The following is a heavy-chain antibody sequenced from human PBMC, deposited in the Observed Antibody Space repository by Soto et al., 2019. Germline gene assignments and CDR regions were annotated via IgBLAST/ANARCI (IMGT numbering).Heavy chain of an antibody. CDR1: GGSISSYY. CDR2: IYYSGST. J-gene: IGHJ4*02. Sequence: SDTLSLTCTVSGGSISSYYGSWIRQPPGKGLEWIGYIYYSGSTNYNPPLKSRVTISVDTSKNQLSLNRKSVTAADTAVYYCARGPTILHYYGSGPAGYFAYWGQGTLVPVSS. CDR3: ARGPTILHYYGSGPAGYFAY. V-gene: IGHV4-59*12. D-gene: IGHD3-10*01.